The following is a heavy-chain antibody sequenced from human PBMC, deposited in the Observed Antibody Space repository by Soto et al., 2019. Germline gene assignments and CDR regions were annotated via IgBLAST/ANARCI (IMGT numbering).Heavy chain of an antibody. V-gene: IGHV3-23*01. D-gene: IGHD4-17*01. CDR3: AQSEYGGVFDY. J-gene: IGHJ4*02. CDR2: ISGSGGST. Sequence: LRRSCAASGFTFISYAMSLVHQAPGKGLEWVAAISGSGGSTFYADSVKSPLTITRDTSNNTLYLQMNSLRAQDPALYYCAQSEYGGVFDYWGQGTLVTVSS. CDR1: GFTFISYA.